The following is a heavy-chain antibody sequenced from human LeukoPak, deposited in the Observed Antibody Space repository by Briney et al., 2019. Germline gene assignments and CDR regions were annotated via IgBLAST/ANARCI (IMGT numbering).Heavy chain of an antibody. J-gene: IGHJ4*02. V-gene: IGHV4-59*01. CDR1: GGSISSYY. CDR3: ARGAKDIVVVPAAFYFDY. CDR2: IYYSGST. Sequence: PSETLSLTCTVSGGSISSYYWSWIRQPPGKGLEWIGYIYYSGSTNYNPSLKSRVTISVDTSKNQFSLKLSSVTAADTAVYYCARGAKDIVVVPAAFYFDYWGQGTLVTVSS. D-gene: IGHD2-2*01.